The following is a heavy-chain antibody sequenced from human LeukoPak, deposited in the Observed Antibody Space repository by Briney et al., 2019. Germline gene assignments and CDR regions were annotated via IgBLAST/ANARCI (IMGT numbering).Heavy chain of an antibody. D-gene: IGHD3-16*02. CDR1: GFTFSSYA. Sequence: PGGSLRLSCAASGFTFSSYAMHWVRQAPGKGLEWVAVISYDGSNKYYADSVKGRFTISRDNSKNTLYLRMNSLRAEDTAVYYCARDFTFGGVIAALDYWGQGTLVTVSS. CDR2: ISYDGSNK. V-gene: IGHV3-30-3*01. CDR3: ARDFTFGGVIAALDY. J-gene: IGHJ4*02.